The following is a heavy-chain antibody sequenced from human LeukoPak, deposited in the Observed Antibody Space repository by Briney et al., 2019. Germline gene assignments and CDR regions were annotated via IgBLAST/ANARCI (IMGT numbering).Heavy chain of an antibody. J-gene: IGHJ5*02. CDR3: ARLKRNKTGTRWFDP. Sequence: GGSLRLSCAASGFTFSSYSTNWVRQAPGKGLEWVSSISSSSSYIYYADSVKGRFTISRDNAKNSLYLQMNSLRAEDTAVYYCARLKRNKTGTRWFDPWGQGTLVTVSS. CDR1: GFTFSSYS. CDR2: ISSSSSYI. D-gene: IGHD1-1*01. V-gene: IGHV3-21*01.